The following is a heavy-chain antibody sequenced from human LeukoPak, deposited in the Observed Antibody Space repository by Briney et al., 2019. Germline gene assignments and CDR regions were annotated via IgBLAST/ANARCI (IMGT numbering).Heavy chain of an antibody. Sequence: AGGSLKLSCAASGFTFSGSAMHWVRLASGKGLEWVGRIRSKANSYATAYAASVKGRFTISRDDSKNTAYLQMNSLKTEDTAVYYCTSLAYSSSSGLDYWGQGTLVTVSS. D-gene: IGHD6-6*01. CDR1: GFTFSGSA. V-gene: IGHV3-73*01. CDR2: IRSKANSYAT. J-gene: IGHJ4*02. CDR3: TSLAYSSSSGLDY.